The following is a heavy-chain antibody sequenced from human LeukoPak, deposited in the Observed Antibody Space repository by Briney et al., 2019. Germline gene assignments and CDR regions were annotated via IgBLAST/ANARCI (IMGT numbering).Heavy chain of an antibody. CDR1: GFTFSTYL. CDR3: ASLGTLVP. V-gene: IGHV3-74*03. Sequence: PGGSLRLSCAASGFTFSTYLMHWVRQAPGKGLVWVSRINTDGSITTYADSVKGRFIISRDNAKNTLYLQMNSLRDEDTAVYYCASLGTLVPWGQGTLVTVSS. D-gene: IGHD3-9*01. CDR2: INTDGSIT. J-gene: IGHJ5*02.